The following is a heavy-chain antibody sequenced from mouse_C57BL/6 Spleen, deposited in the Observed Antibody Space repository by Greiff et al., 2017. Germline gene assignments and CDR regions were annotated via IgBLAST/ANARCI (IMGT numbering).Heavy chain of an antibody. CDR1: GYSFTGYF. J-gene: IGHJ4*01. D-gene: IGHD3-1*01. V-gene: IGHV1-20*01. CDR2: INPYNGDT. Sequence: VQLQQSGPELVKPGDSVKISCKASGYSFTGYFMNWVMQSPGKSLEWIGRINPYNGDTFYNQKFKGKATLTVDKSSSTAHMELRSLTSENSAVXYCARSGSPSYAMDYWGQGTSVTVSS. CDR3: ARSGSPSYAMDY.